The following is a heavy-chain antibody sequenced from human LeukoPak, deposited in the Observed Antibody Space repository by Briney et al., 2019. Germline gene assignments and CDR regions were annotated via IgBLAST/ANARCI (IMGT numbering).Heavy chain of an antibody. CDR1: GGSFSSYY. Sequence: SETLSLTCAVYGGSFSSYYWSWIRQPPGKGLEWIGYIYYSGSTNYNPSLKSRVTISVDTSKNQFSLKLSSVTAADTAVYYCARGRGYSSSWSSDLRFDYWGQGTLVTVSS. CDR2: IYYSGST. V-gene: IGHV4-59*01. CDR3: ARGRGYSSSWSSDLRFDY. J-gene: IGHJ4*02. D-gene: IGHD6-13*01.